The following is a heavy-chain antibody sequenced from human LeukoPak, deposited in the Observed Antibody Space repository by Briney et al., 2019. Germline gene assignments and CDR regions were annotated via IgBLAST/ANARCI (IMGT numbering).Heavy chain of an antibody. J-gene: IGHJ6*03. CDR2: INPNSGGT. CDR1: GYTFTGYY. D-gene: IGHD3-9*01. V-gene: IGHV1-2*02. Sequence: ASVKVSCKASGYTFTGYYMHWVRQAPGQGLEWMGWINPNSGGTNYAQKFQGRVTMTRDTSISTAYMELSRLRSDDTAVYYCARNYDILTGYYPRHMDVWGKGTTVTVSS. CDR3: ARNYDILTGYYPRHMDV.